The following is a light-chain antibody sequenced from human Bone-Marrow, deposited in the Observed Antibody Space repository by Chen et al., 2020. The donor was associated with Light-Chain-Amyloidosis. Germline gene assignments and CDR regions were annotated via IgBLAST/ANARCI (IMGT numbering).Light chain of an antibody. CDR1: DLPTKY. CDR2: RDT. CDR3: QSADSSGTYEVI. J-gene: IGLJ2*01. Sequence: SYELTQPPSVSVSPGQTARITCSGDDLPTKYAYWYQQKPGQAPVLVIHRDTERPSGISERFSGSSSEIHEADYHCQSADSSGTYEVIFGGGTKLTVL. V-gene: IGLV3-25*03.